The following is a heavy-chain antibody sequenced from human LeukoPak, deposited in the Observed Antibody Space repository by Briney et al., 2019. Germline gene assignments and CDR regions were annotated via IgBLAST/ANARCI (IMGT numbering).Heavy chain of an antibody. Sequence: TGGSLRLSCAAPGFTFNRFAMHRVRQVPGRGLEGVAVISSDSSNKNYVESVWGRFTISRETPVNPLYLEMNTLTTDDAGVYYCAKVRRMEWMTPLSDDFDVWGQGTMVTVSS. CDR3: AKVRRMEWMTPLSDDFDV. V-gene: IGHV3-30*04. J-gene: IGHJ3*01. CDR1: GFTFNRFA. D-gene: IGHD3-3*01. CDR2: ISSDSSNK.